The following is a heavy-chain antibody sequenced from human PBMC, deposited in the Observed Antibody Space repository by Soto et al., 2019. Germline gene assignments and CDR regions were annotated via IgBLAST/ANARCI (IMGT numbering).Heavy chain of an antibody. CDR3: ARPYEFWSGYYTGHYYYYMDV. CDR1: GYTFTSYD. D-gene: IGHD3-3*01. CDR2: MNPNSGNT. J-gene: IGHJ6*03. Sequence: QVQLVQSGAEVKKPGASVKVSCQASGYTFTSYDINWVRQATGQGLEWMGWMNPNSGNTGYAQKFQGRVTMTRNTYISTAYMELSSLRSEDTAVYYCARPYEFWSGYYTGHYYYYMDVWGKGTTVTVSS. V-gene: IGHV1-8*01.